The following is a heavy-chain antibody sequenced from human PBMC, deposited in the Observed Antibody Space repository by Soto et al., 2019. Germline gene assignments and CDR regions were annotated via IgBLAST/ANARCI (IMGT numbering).Heavy chain of an antibody. CDR1: GGTFSNYA. V-gene: IGHV1-69*01. CDR2: IIPIFGTV. J-gene: IGHJ6*02. Sequence: QVQLVQSGAEVKKPGSSVKVSCKASGGTFSNYAIIWVRQAPGQGLEWVGGIIPIFGTVNNAQKFQGRVRITEDESTSTAYMELSSLRSEDTAVYYCAQRCSSSDCPRNYHYAMDVWGQGTAVTVSS. D-gene: IGHD2-2*01. CDR3: AQRCSSSDCPRNYHYAMDV.